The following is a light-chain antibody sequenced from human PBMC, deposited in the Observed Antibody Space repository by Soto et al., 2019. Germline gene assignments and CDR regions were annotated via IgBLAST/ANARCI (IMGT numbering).Light chain of an antibody. CDR1: SSNIGSRT. CDR2: SNT. Sequence: QSVLTQPPSASGTPGQRITISCSGSSSNIGSRTVNWYQQFPGTAPKVLIYSNTQRPSGVPDRFSASKSGTTASLAISGLHSEDEADYYCAAWDDSLNGHVFGGGTKLTVL. CDR3: AAWDDSLNGHV. V-gene: IGLV1-44*01. J-gene: IGLJ2*01.